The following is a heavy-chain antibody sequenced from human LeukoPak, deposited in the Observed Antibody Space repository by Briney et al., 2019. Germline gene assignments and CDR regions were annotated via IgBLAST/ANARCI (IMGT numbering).Heavy chain of an antibody. V-gene: IGHV3-23*01. CDR3: ANYVGGGEVY. CDR2: ISGSGGST. J-gene: IGHJ4*02. D-gene: IGHD2-21*01. CDR1: GFTFSSYA. Sequence: GGSLRLSCAASGFTFSSYAMSWVRQAAGKGLEWVSAISGSGGSTYYADSVKCRFTISRDSSKHTLYLQMNSLRAEDTGVYYCANYVGGGEVYWGQGTLVTVSS.